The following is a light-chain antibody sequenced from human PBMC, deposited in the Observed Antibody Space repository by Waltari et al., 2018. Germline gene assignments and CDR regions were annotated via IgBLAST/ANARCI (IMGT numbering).Light chain of an antibody. CDR2: DAS. J-gene: IGKJ1*01. V-gene: IGKV3-11*01. CDR3: QQRINWVWT. CDR1: TSVKWS. Sequence: EIVLTQSPATLSLSPGERATLSCRASTSVKWSLACYKQKPGQAPRLLIYDASNRATGNPARVSGSGFGTDFALTISSLEPEDFAVYYFQQRINWVWTFGQGTKVEIK.